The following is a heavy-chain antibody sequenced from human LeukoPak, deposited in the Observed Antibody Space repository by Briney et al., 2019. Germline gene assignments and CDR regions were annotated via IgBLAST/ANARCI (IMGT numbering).Heavy chain of an antibody. D-gene: IGHD3-22*01. Sequence: SETLSLTCTVSGGSISSSSYYWGWIRRPPGKGLEWIGSIYYSGSTYYNPSLKSRVTISVDTSKNQFSLKLSSVTAADTAVYYCARADYYDSSGQPMAAFDIWGQGTMVTVSS. CDR3: ARADYYDSSGQPMAAFDI. J-gene: IGHJ3*02. V-gene: IGHV4-39*07. CDR2: IYYSGST. CDR1: GGSISSSSYY.